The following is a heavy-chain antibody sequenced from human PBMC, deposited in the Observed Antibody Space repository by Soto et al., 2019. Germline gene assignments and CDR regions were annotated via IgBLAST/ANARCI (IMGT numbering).Heavy chain of an antibody. CDR2: IYYSGST. Sequence: QLQLQESGPGLVKPSETLSLTCTVSGGSISSSSYYWGWIRQPPGKGLEWIGSIYYSGSTYYNPSLKSRVTISVDTSKNQFSLKLSSVTAADTAVYYCASVGRRFGEGYFDYWGQGTLVTVSS. CDR3: ASVGRRFGEGYFDY. J-gene: IGHJ4*02. D-gene: IGHD3-10*01. V-gene: IGHV4-39*01. CDR1: GGSISSSSYY.